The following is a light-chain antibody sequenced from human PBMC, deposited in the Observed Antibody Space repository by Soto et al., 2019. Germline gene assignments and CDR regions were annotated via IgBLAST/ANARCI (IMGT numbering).Light chain of an antibody. CDR3: QQFDDSVT. CDR2: GAS. J-gene: IGKJ5*01. V-gene: IGKV3D-15*01. CDR1: QSVSSN. Sequence: IVLTQSPATLSVSPGERATLSCRASQSVSSNLAWYQQKPGQAPSLLMYGASDRATGTPGRFSGSGSGTDFPLTISGLEPEDYAVYYCQQFDDSVTFGQGTRLEI.